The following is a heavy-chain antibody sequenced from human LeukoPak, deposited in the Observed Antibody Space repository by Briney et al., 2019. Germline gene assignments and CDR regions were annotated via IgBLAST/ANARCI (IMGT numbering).Heavy chain of an antibody. D-gene: IGHD4-17*01. J-gene: IGHJ4*02. V-gene: IGHV3-74*01. CDR3: ARATTVTYYFDF. CDR2: INSDGSST. CDR1: GFTFSSYW. Sequence: GGSLRLSCAASGFTFSSYWMHWVRQAPGKGLVWVSRINSDGSSTSYADSVKGRFTISRDNAKNTLYLQMNSLRAEDTAVYYCARATTVTYYFDFWGQGTQVTVSS.